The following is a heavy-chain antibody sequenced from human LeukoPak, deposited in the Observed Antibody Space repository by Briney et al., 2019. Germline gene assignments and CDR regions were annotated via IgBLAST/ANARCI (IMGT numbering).Heavy chain of an antibody. CDR3: ARGRGYCSTTSCYFDY. J-gene: IGHJ4*02. CDR1: GYTFTNYY. CDR2: INPSGGST. Sequence: ASVKVSCKASGYTFTNYYMHCVRQAPGQGLEGMGVINPSGGSTTYAQTVQGRVSVARDTSTSTVYMELSSLRSEDTAVYYCARGRGYCSTTSCYFDYWGQGTLVTVSS. V-gene: IGHV1-46*04. D-gene: IGHD2-2*01.